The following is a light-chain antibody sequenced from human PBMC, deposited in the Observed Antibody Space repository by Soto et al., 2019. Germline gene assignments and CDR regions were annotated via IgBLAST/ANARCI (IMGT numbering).Light chain of an antibody. J-gene: IGKJ2*01. Sequence: DIQMTQSPSTLSASVGDGVTITCRASQNISVWLAWYQQRPGKAAKFLIYDGYSLETGVQSRFSGSVAGTEFTLTIRSLQPDDFATYYCQQYDSSSPTCGQWTKLEIK. CDR2: DGY. CDR3: QQYDSSSPT. V-gene: IGKV1-5*01. CDR1: QNISVW.